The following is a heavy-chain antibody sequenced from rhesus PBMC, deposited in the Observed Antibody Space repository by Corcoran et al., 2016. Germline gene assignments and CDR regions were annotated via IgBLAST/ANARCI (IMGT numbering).Heavy chain of an antibody. CDR1: GYSISSGYG. V-gene: IGHV4-127*01. J-gene: IGHJ2*01. D-gene: IGHD6-31*01. CDR3: ARGYSSGPRSWYFDI. Sequence: QVQLQESGPGLVKPSETLSLTCAVSGYSISSGYGWGWIRQPPGKGLEWIGQIYGGSGSNYYTPALKSRVTVSKDTSKHQFSLKLSSVTAADTAVYYCARGYSSGPRSWYFDIWGPGTPITISS. CDR2: IYGGSGSN.